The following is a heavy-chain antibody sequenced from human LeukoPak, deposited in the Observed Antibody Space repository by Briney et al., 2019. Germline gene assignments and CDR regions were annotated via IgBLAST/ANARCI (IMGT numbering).Heavy chain of an antibody. CDR3: ARAYGDYENRFDF. Sequence: ASVTVSCKASGYIFTAYYIHWVRQAPGQGLEWMGWINPNSGGTNYAQKFQGRVTMTRDTSISTAYMELSSLRSDDTAVYYCARAYGDYENRFDFWGQGTLVTVSS. CDR2: INPNSGGT. CDR1: GYIFTAYY. V-gene: IGHV1-2*02. D-gene: IGHD4-17*01. J-gene: IGHJ4*02.